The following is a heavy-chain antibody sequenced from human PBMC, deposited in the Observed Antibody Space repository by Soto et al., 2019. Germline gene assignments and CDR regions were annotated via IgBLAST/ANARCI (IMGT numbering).Heavy chain of an antibody. D-gene: IGHD6-13*01. J-gene: IGHJ5*02. V-gene: IGHV4-61*01. CDR2: IYYSGST. CDR3: ARDGYSSSWSNWFDP. Sequence: SETLSLTCTVSGGSISNKRYYWGWIRQPPGKGLEWIGYIYYSGSTNYNPSLKSRVTISVDTSKNQFSLKLSSVTAADTAVYYCARDGYSSSWSNWFDPWGQGTLVTVSS. CDR1: GGSISNKRYY.